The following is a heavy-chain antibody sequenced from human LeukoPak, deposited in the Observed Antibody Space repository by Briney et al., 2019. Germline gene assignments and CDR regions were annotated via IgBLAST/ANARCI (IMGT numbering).Heavy chain of an antibody. CDR2: ISYDGYDK. Sequence: GGSLRLSCAASGFTFNDYAMYWVRQTPGKGLEWVTLISYDGYDKSYADSVRGRFTISRDNSKNTLYLQMNSLRAEDTAVYYCASGIAAYYFDYWGQGTLVTVSS. V-gene: IGHV3-30-3*01. J-gene: IGHJ4*02. D-gene: IGHD6-13*01. CDR1: GFTFNDYA. CDR3: ASGIAAYYFDY.